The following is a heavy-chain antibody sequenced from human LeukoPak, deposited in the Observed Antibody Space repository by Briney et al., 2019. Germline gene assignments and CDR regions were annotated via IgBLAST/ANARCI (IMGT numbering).Heavy chain of an antibody. J-gene: IGHJ2*01. CDR2: IYYSGRT. Sequence: PSETLSLTCTVSGGSISSGGYYWRWIRQHPGKSLEWIGYIYYSGRTSYNPSLNSRVTISVDTSKNQFSLKLSSVTAADTAVYYCARDPIAPLPYWYFDLWGRGTLVTVSS. V-gene: IGHV4-31*03. D-gene: IGHD6-13*01. CDR1: GGSISSGGYY. CDR3: ARDPIAPLPYWYFDL.